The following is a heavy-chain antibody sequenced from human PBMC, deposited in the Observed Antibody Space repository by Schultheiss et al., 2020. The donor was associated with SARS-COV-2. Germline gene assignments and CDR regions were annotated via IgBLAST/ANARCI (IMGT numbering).Heavy chain of an antibody. Sequence: SETLSLTCAVSGGSISSSNWWSWVRQPPGKGLEWIGEINHSGSTYYNPSLKSRVTISVDRSKNQFSLKLSSVTAADTAVYYCARVPSADDSSGYCVDYWGQGTLVTVSS. V-gene: IGHV4-4*02. CDR1: GGSISSSNW. CDR3: ARVPSADDSSGYCVDY. D-gene: IGHD3-22*01. CDR2: INHSGST. J-gene: IGHJ4*02.